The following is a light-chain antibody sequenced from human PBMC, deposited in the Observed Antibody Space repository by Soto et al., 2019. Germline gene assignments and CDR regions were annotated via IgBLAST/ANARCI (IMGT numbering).Light chain of an antibody. V-gene: IGKV1-39*01. CDR1: QSISSY. CDR2: AAS. J-gene: IGKJ4*01. CDR3: QQGYSTPLT. Sequence: DIQMTQSPSSLSASVGDRVTITCRASQSISSYLNWYQQKPGKAPKLLIYAASSLQSGVPSRFSGSGSGTDFTLTISSLQPEDFATYYCQQGYSTPLTLGGGTKVDIK.